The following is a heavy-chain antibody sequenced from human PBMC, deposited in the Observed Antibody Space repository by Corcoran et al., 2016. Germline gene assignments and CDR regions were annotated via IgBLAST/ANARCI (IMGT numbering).Heavy chain of an antibody. CDR1: GYTLTDLS. Sequence: QVQLVQSGAEVKKPGASVKVSCKVSGYTLTDLSMHWVRQAPGQGLEWMGGFDPEDGETIYAQKFQGRVTMTEDTSTDTAYMELSSLRSEDTAVYYWATALRFLEWMPSTAWGQGTLVTVSS. CDR3: ATALRFLEWMPSTA. J-gene: IGHJ4*02. V-gene: IGHV1-24*01. D-gene: IGHD3-3*01. CDR2: FDPEDGET.